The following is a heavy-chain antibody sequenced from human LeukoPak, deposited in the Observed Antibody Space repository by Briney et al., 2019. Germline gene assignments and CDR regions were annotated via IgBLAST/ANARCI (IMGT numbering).Heavy chain of an antibody. CDR3: VRHTVTGYYLDF. Sequence: PGGSLRLSCAASWFTVRSNYMSWVRQAPGKGLEWVLVIYPNSDTYYADSVRGRFTIYRDTSKNTMYVQLNSLRAEDTAVYYCVRHTVTGYYLDFWGQGTLVTVSS. CDR1: WFTVRSNY. CDR2: IYPNSDT. V-gene: IGHV3-53*01. D-gene: IGHD4-11*01. J-gene: IGHJ4*02.